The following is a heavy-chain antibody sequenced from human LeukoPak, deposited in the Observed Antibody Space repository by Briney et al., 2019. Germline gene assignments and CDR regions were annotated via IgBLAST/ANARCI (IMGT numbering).Heavy chain of an antibody. V-gene: IGHV3-74*01. CDR2: IQSDGITT. D-gene: IGHD2/OR15-2a*01. CDR1: GFTLSGYW. CDR3: AKDGVYNSKRGAFDV. J-gene: IGHJ3*01. Sequence: PGGSLRLSCAVSGFTLSGYWMHWVRQAPGTGLVWFSRIQSDGITTSYADSVRGRFTISRDNAKNTLYLQMNNLRVEDTAVYYCAKDGVYNSKRGAFDVWGQGTMVTVSS.